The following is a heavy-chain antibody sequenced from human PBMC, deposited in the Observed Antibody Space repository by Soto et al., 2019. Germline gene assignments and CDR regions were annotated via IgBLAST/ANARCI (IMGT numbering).Heavy chain of an antibody. CDR3: SRERGAVASTADAFDV. Sequence: SETLSLTCNVSGGSITGYYWNWIRQPPGKGLEWIGYVYFTGSTKYNPSLKSRVTISVDKSKNQFSLRLTSVTSADTALYYCSRERGAVASTADAFDVWGQGTMVTVSS. D-gene: IGHD6-19*01. CDR1: GGSITGYY. J-gene: IGHJ3*01. V-gene: IGHV4-59*01. CDR2: VYFTGST.